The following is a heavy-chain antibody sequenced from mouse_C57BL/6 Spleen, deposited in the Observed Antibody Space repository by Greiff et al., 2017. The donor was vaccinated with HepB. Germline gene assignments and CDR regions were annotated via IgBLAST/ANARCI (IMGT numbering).Heavy chain of an antibody. Sequence: QVQLQQSGAELMKPGASVKLSCKATGYTFTGYWIEWVKQRPGHGLEWIGEILPGSGSTNYNEKFKGKATFTADTSSNTAYMQLSSLTTEDSAIYYCAKGGAYYGSSFYAMDYWGQGTSVTVSS. CDR3: AKGGAYYGSSFYAMDY. J-gene: IGHJ4*01. V-gene: IGHV1-9*01. D-gene: IGHD1-1*01. CDR1: GYTFTGYW. CDR2: ILPGSGST.